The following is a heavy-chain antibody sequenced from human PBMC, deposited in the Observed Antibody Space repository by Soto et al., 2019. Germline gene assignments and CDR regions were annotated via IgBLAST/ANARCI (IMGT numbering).Heavy chain of an antibody. CDR2: INHSGST. V-gene: IGHV4-34*01. D-gene: IGHD3-3*01. Sequence: RSLTCAVYGGSFSGYYWSWIRQPPGKGLEWIGEINHSGSTNYNPSLKSRVTISVDTSKNQFSLKLSSVTAADTAVYYCARETYYDFWSGYVNWFDPWGQGTLVTVS. CDR3: ARETYYDFWSGYVNWFDP. J-gene: IGHJ5*02. CDR1: GGSFSGYY.